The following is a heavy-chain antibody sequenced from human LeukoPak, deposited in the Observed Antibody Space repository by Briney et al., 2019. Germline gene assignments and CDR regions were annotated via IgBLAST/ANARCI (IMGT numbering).Heavy chain of an antibody. V-gene: IGHV1-18*01. J-gene: IGHJ6*03. CDR3: ARDLQFLEWLRDYYYYMDV. CDR1: GYTFTSYG. CDR2: ISAYNGNT. Sequence: ASVKVSCKASGYTFTSYGISWVRQAPGQGLEWMGWISAYNGNTNYAQKLQGRVTMTRDTSISTAYMELSRLRSDDTAVYYCARDLQFLEWLRDYYYYMDVWGKGTTVTVSS. D-gene: IGHD3-3*01.